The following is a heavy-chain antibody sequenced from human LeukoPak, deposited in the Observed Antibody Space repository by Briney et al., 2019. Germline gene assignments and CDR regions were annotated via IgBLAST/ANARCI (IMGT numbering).Heavy chain of an antibody. CDR3: ARDVGYYDSSGNPYFDY. CDR1: GGSISSGDYY. J-gene: IGHJ4*02. V-gene: IGHV4-30-4*01. D-gene: IGHD3-22*01. Sequence: SETLSLTCTVSGGSISSGDYYWSWIRQPPGKGLEWIRYIYYSGSTYYNPSLKSRVTISVDTSKNQFSLKLSSVAAADTAVYYCARDVGYYDSSGNPYFDYWGQGTLVTVSS. CDR2: IYYSGST.